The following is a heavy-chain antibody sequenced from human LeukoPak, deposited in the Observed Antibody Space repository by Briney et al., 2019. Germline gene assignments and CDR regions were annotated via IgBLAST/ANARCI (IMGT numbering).Heavy chain of an antibody. CDR2: IIAILDVT. CDR1: GGTFTNYA. D-gene: IGHD3-9*01. CDR3: ARGGGVDILTGFQY. Sequence: SVKVSCKASGGTFTNYAINWVRQAPGQGLEWMGRIIAILDVTNYAQKFQGRVTITADQSTSTAYMELSSLRSEDTAVYYCARGGGVDILTGFQYWGQGTLVTVSS. J-gene: IGHJ4*02. V-gene: IGHV1-69*04.